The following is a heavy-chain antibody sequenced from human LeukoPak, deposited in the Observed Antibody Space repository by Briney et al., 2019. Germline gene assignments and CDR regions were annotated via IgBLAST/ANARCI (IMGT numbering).Heavy chain of an antibody. Sequence: ASVKVSCKASGYTLTSYGISWVRQAPGQGLEWMGWISAYNGNTNYAQKLQGRVTITADKSTSTAYMELSSLRSEDTAVYYCARDGNYYDSSGYYRPFPYYYYYGMDVWGQGTTVTVSS. CDR2: ISAYNGNT. D-gene: IGHD3-22*01. V-gene: IGHV1-18*01. J-gene: IGHJ6*02. CDR3: ARDGNYYDSSGYYRPFPYYYYYGMDV. CDR1: GYTLTSYG.